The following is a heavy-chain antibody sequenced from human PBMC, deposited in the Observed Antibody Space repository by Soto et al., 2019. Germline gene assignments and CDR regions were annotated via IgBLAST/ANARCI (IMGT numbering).Heavy chain of an antibody. CDR1: GFTFSSFA. CDR2: ISGSDNST. J-gene: IGHJ6*02. CDR3: APMGV. V-gene: IGHV3-23*01. Sequence: GGSLRLSCAASGFTFSSFAMSWVRQAPGKGLEWVSAISGSDNSTYYADSVKGRFTISRDNSKNPLYLQMSSLRADDTAVYYCAPMGVWGQGTTVTVPS.